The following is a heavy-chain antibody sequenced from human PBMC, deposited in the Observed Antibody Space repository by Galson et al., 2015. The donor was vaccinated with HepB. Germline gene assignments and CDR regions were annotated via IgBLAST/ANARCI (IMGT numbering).Heavy chain of an antibody. CDR2: IYPGDSDT. Sequence: QSGAEVKKPGESLKISCKGSGYSFTSYWIGWVRQMPGKGLEWMGIIYPGDSDTRYSPSFQGQVTISADKSISTAYLQWSSLKASDTAMYYCARLVTMVRGVIPNYFDYWGQGTLVTVSS. V-gene: IGHV5-51*01. D-gene: IGHD3-10*01. CDR1: GYSFTSYW. J-gene: IGHJ4*02. CDR3: ARLVTMVRGVIPNYFDY.